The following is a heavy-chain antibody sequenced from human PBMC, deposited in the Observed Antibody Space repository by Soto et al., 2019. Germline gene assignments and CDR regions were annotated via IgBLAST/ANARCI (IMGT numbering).Heavy chain of an antibody. CDR3: ARVSRGVVGRGAFDL. Sequence: QVKLVESGGGVVQHGRSLRLSCAASGFTFSTYALHWVRQAPGEGLEWVALISYDGSNKNYTDSVKGRFTVSRDTSKRTLYLPMISLRSEDTAVYYCARVSRGVVGRGAFDLWGQGTTVTVSS. CDR2: ISYDGSNK. CDR1: GFTFSTYA. V-gene: IGHV3-30-3*01. D-gene: IGHD3-10*01. J-gene: IGHJ3*01.